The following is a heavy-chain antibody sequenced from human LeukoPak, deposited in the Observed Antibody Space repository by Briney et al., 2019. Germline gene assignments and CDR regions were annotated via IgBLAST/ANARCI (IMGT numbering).Heavy chain of an antibody. CDR1: GGSISSYY. CDR2: IYYSGST. D-gene: IGHD3-3*01. V-gene: IGHV4-59*01. CDR3: ARSLTSRITIFGGVSGNWFDP. Sequence: KPSETLSLTCTVSGGSISSYYWSWIRQPPGKGLECIGYIYYSGSTNYNPSLKSRVTISVDTSKNQFSLKLSSVTAADTAVYYCARSLTSRITIFGGVSGNWFDPWGQGTLVTVSS. J-gene: IGHJ5*02.